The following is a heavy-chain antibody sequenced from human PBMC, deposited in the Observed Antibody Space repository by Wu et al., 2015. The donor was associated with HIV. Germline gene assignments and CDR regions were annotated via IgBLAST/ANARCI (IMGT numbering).Heavy chain of an antibody. CDR1: GGNFSSYA. D-gene: IGHD3-16*01. CDR2: IIPVFGTV. Sequence: QAQLVQSGAEVKKPGSSVKVSCRASGGNFSSYAFSWVRHAPGQGLEWMGGIIPVFGTVNYAQRFQDRITITTDESTSTVYMELNSLRSEDTAVYYCARGGGDRIDEGFDIWGQGTMVAVS. J-gene: IGHJ3*02. V-gene: IGHV1-69*05. CDR3: ARGGGDRIDEGFDI.